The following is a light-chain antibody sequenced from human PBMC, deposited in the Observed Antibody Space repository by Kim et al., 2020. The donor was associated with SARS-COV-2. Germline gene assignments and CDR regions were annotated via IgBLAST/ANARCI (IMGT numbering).Light chain of an antibody. CDR3: QQYNSFSWT. Sequence: ASVGDRVTLTCRASQSISGWLAWYQQKPGKAPKLLIYDASNLESGVPSRFSGSGSGTEFTLTISSLQPDDFASYYCQQYNSFSWTFGQGTKVDIK. V-gene: IGKV1-5*01. CDR2: DAS. J-gene: IGKJ1*01. CDR1: QSISGW.